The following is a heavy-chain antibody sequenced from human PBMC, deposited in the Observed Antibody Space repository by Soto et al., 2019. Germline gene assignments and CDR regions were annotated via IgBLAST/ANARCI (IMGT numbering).Heavy chain of an antibody. CDR1: GFTVSSHA. Sequence: GGSLRLSCAASGFTVSSHAMSWVRQAPGKGLEWVSSISGSGDGTYYGDSVKGRFTISRDSSSSTLYLQMNNLRGEDTAVYFCTKSRRSILMVYGFGGMDVWAQGTTVTVSS. D-gene: IGHD2-8*01. CDR2: ISGSGDGT. V-gene: IGHV3-23*01. J-gene: IGHJ6*02. CDR3: TKSRRSILMVYGFGGMDV.